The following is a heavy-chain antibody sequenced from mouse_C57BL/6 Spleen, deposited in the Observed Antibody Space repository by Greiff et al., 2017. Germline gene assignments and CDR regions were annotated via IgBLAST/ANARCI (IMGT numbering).Heavy chain of an antibody. D-gene: IGHD4-1*01. Sequence: VQLQQSGAELVKPGASVKLSCTASGFNIKDYYMHWVKQRTEQGLEWIGRIDPEDGDTKYAPKFQGKATITADTSSNTAYLQLSSLTSEDTAVYYCASPGTGDAMDYWGQGTSVTVSS. CDR3: ASPGTGDAMDY. V-gene: IGHV14-2*01. CDR2: IDPEDGDT. J-gene: IGHJ4*01. CDR1: GFNIKDYY.